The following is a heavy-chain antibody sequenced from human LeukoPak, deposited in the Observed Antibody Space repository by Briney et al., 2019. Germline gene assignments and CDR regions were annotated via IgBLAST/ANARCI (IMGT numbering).Heavy chain of an antibody. CDR2: INQCGNT. V-gene: IGHV4-34*01. CDR3: ARSFVEQWLEKRSGHVDY. Sequence: PSETLSLTCAVYGGAFSGYYWSWIRQPPGKGLEWIGEINQCGNTNYNPCIKSRVTISVDTSKNQVALKLSSVIAAETAVYYCARSFVEQWLEKRSGHVDYWGQGPLVTVSS. CDR1: GGAFSGYY. J-gene: IGHJ4*02. D-gene: IGHD6-19*01.